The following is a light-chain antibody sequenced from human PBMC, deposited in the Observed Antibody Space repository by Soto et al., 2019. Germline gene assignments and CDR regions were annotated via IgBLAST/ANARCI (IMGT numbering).Light chain of an antibody. Sequence: EIRLSHSAAILSLSTGEEATPSGRASQSVSSYLAWYQQKPGQAPRLLIYDASNRATGIPARFSGSGSCTDFTLTISSLEPEDFAVYYCQQRSNWSPITFGQGTLLEVK. CDR3: QQRSNWSPIT. V-gene: IGKV3-11*01. CDR1: QSVSSY. CDR2: DAS. J-gene: IGKJ5*01.